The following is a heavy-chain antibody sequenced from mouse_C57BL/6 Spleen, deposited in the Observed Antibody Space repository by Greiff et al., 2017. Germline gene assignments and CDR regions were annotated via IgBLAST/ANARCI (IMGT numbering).Heavy chain of an antibody. Sequence: VQLQQSGAELVRPGSSVKLSCKASGYTFTSYWMHWVKQRPIQGLEWIGNIDPSDSETHYSQKFQDKATLTVDKSSSTAYMQLSSLTSEDSAVYYCARAPYYGSSVDYWGQGTTLTVSS. CDR3: ARAPYYGSSVDY. J-gene: IGHJ2*01. D-gene: IGHD1-1*01. V-gene: IGHV1-52*01. CDR2: IDPSDSET. CDR1: GYTFTSYW.